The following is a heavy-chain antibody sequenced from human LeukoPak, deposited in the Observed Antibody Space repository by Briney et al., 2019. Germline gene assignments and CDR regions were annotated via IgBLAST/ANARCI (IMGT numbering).Heavy chain of an antibody. V-gene: IGHV3-30*02. CDR2: IRYDGSNK. J-gene: IGHJ4*02. CDR1: GFTFSSYG. CDR3: AKGPAAMSNYFDY. Sequence: GGSLRLSCAASGFTFSSYGMHWVRQAPGKGLEWVAFIRYDGSNKYYADSVKGRFTISRDNSKNTLYLQMNSLRAEDTAVYYCAKGPAAMSNYFDYWGQGTLVTVSS. D-gene: IGHD2-2*01.